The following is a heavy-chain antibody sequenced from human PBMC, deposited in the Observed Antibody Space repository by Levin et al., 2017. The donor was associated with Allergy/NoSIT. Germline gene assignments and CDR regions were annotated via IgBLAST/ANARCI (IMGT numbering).Heavy chain of an antibody. J-gene: IGHJ6*02. CDR1: GFTFSSYA. Sequence: GGSLRLSCAASGFTFSSYAMHWVRQAPGKGLEWVAVISYDGSNKYYADSVKGRFTISRDNSKNTLYLQMNSLRAEDTAVYYCAREMCGGSCYFPSHYYYGMDVWGQGTTVTVSS. D-gene: IGHD2-15*01. V-gene: IGHV3-30-3*01. CDR3: AREMCGGSCYFPSHYYYGMDV. CDR2: ISYDGSNK.